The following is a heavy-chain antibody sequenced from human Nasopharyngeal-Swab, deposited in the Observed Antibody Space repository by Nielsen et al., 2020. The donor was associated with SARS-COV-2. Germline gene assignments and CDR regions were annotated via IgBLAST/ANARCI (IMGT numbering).Heavy chain of an antibody. Sequence: SETLSLTCAVYGGSFSGYYWNWIRQPPGKGLEWIGEINHSGSTNYNPSHKSRVTISLDTSKNQFSLKLSSVTAADTAVYHCARSRYTSSWYGVRNWFDPWGQGTLVTVSS. CDR2: INHSGST. V-gene: IGHV4-34*01. CDR3: ARSRYTSSWYGVRNWFDP. J-gene: IGHJ5*02. CDR1: GGSFSGYY. D-gene: IGHD6-13*01.